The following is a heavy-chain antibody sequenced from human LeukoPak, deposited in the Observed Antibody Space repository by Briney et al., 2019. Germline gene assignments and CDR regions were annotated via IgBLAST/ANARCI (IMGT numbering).Heavy chain of an antibody. CDR3: AREWGGKGTYRYFDL. CDR2: IYYSGST. J-gene: IGHJ2*01. Sequence: PSETLSLTCTVSGGSISSSYWSWIRQPPGKGLEWIGYIYYSGSTNYNLSLKSRVTISVDTSKNQFSLKLSSVTAADTAVYYCAREWGGKGTYRYFDLWGRGTLVTVSS. CDR1: GGSISSSY. D-gene: IGHD4-23*01. V-gene: IGHV4-59*01.